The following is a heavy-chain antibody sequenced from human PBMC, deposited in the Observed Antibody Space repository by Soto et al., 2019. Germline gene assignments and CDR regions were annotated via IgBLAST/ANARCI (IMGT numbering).Heavy chain of an antibody. CDR3: AKDAYSSTINWFDP. Sequence: PGGSLRLSCAASGFTFSSYAMTWVRQAPGKGLEWVSGISGSGGSTDYADSVKGRFTISRDNSKNTLYLQMNSLRAEDTAVYYCAKDAYSSTINWFDPWGQGTLVTVSS. V-gene: IGHV3-23*01. CDR2: ISGSGGST. D-gene: IGHD6-13*01. CDR1: GFTFSSYA. J-gene: IGHJ5*02.